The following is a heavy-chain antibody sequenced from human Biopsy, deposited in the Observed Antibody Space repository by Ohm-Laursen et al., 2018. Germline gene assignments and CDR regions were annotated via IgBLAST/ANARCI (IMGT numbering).Heavy chain of an antibody. V-gene: IGHV4-39*01. D-gene: IGHD3-3*01. CDR3: ARQVDFWSGYVDY. J-gene: IGHJ4*02. Sequence: SETLSLTCTVSGGSISDSTYHWGWIRQSPGKGLEWIGNIYYSGNTDSSPSLKSRVTISVDTSNNQFSLKLRSVTAADTAVYYCARQVDFWSGYVDYWGQGTLVAVSS. CDR2: IYYSGNT. CDR1: GGSISDSTYH.